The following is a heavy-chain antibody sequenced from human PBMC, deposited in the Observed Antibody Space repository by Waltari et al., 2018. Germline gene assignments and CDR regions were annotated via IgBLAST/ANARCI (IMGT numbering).Heavy chain of an antibody. D-gene: IGHD3-22*01. CDR2: INHSGST. J-gene: IGHJ3*02. V-gene: IGHV4-34*01. CDR3: ARGGGITMIVVANAFDI. Sequence: QVQLQQWGAGLLKPSATRSLTCAVYGGSFSGYYWSWIRKPPGKGLEWIGEINHSGSTNYNPSLKSRVTISVDTSKNQFSLKLSSVTAADTAVYYCARGGGITMIVVANAFDIWGQGTMVTVSS. CDR1: GGSFSGYY.